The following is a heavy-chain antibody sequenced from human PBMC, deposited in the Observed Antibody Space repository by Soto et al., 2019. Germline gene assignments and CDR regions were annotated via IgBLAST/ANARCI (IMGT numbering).Heavy chain of an antibody. J-gene: IGHJ6*02. D-gene: IGHD3-3*01. V-gene: IGHV1-8*01. Sequence: ASVKVSCKASGYTFTSYDINWVRQATGQGLEWMGWMNPNSGNTGYAQKFQGRVTMTRNTSISTAYMELSSLRSEDTAVYYCARASDDFRSGYYGMDVWGQGTTVTVSS. CDR3: ARASDDFRSGYYGMDV. CDR1: GYTFTSYD. CDR2: MNPNSGNT.